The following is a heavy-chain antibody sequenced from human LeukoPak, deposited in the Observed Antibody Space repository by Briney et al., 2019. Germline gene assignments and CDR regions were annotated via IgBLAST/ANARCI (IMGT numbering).Heavy chain of an antibody. V-gene: IGHV3-30*02. J-gene: IGHJ3*01. CDR2: LRYDGSNT. CDR3: AKGAWGWVYHPLDL. CDR1: GFTFRSYG. Sequence: GGSLRLSCVASGFTFRSYGMYWVRQAPGKVLEWVTFLRYDGSNTYYADSVKGRFTISRDNSKNTLYLHMNSLREEDTAVYYCAKGAWGWVYHPLDLWGQGTMVTVSS. D-gene: IGHD7-27*01.